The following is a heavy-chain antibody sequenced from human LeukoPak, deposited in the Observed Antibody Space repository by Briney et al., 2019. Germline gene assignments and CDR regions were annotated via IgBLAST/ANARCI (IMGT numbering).Heavy chain of an antibody. CDR1: GFTFSDYY. V-gene: IGHV3-11*04. J-gene: IGHJ4*02. CDR2: ISSSGSTI. D-gene: IGHD6-19*01. Sequence: GGSLRFSCAASGFTFSDYYMSWIRQAPGKGLEWVSYISSSGSTIYYADSVKGRFTISRDNAKNSLYLQMNSLRAEDTAVYYCASWQWLVRALDYWGQGTLVTVSS. CDR3: ASWQWLVRALDY.